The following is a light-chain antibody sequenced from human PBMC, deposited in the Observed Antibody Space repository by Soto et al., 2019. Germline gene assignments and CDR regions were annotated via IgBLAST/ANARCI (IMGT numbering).Light chain of an antibody. CDR1: QSVSSY. V-gene: IGKV3-11*01. J-gene: IGKJ5*01. Sequence: EILFTQSPATLSLSPGDRTTLSCRASQSVSSYLAWYQQKPGQAPRLIIYDAANRANGIPARFSGSGSGTDFTLTLCSLEPEDFALYYCQQRSNWRSITFGQGTRLEI. CDR3: QQRSNWRSIT. CDR2: DAA.